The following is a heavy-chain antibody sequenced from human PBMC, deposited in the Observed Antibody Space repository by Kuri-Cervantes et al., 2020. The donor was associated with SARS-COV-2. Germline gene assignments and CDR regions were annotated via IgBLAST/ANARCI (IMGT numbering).Heavy chain of an antibody. Sequence: ASVKVSCKASGYTFTGYYMHWVRQAPGQGLEWMGWINPNSGGTNYAQKFQGRVTMTRDTSISTAYMEPSSLRSEDTAVYYCARDLAWGGYYMDVWGKGTTVTVSS. CDR1: GYTFTGYY. V-gene: IGHV1-2*02. CDR2: INPNSGGT. CDR3: ARDLAWGGYYMDV. D-gene: IGHD7-27*01. J-gene: IGHJ6*03.